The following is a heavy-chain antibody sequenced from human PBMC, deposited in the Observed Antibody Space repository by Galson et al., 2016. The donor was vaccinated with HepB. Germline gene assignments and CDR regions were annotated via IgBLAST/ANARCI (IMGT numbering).Heavy chain of an antibody. CDR3: VRDQSPGGVAY. D-gene: IGHD3-16*01. J-gene: IGHJ4*02. CDR1: GFSISTYW. V-gene: IGHV3-74*01. Sequence: LRLSCAASGFSISTYWMHWLRQGPGKGLEWVSRIGPDGSGTLFGDSVKGRFTISKDNAKNTLSLQMNSLRVEATAVYYCVRDQSPGGVAYWGQGALVTVSS. CDR2: IGPDGSGT.